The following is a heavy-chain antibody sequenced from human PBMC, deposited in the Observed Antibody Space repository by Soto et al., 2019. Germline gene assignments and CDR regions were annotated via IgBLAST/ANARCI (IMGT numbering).Heavy chain of an antibody. Sequence: SETLSLTCTVSGGSVSSGSYYWSWIRQPPGKGLEWIGYIYYSGSTNYNPSLKSRVTISVDTSKNQFSLKLSSVTAADTAVYYCARGEGYDFWSGYYVVSWDDNWFDPWGQGTLVTVSS. D-gene: IGHD3-3*01. J-gene: IGHJ5*02. CDR1: GGSVSSGSYY. V-gene: IGHV4-61*01. CDR2: IYYSGST. CDR3: ARGEGYDFWSGYYVVSWDDNWFDP.